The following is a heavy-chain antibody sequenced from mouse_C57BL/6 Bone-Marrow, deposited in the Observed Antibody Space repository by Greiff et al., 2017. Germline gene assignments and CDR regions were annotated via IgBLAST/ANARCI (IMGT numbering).Heavy chain of an antibody. D-gene: IGHD1-3*01. J-gene: IGHJ4*01. CDR3: AGKCGPMDYAMDY. Sequence: VQLQQPGAELVRPGSSVKLSCKASGYTFTSYWMHWVKQRPIQGLEWIGNIDPSDSETHYNQKFKDKATLTVDQSSSTAYMQLSSLTSEDSAVYCSAGKCGPMDYAMDYWGQGTSVTVSS. CDR1: GYTFTSYW. CDR2: IDPSDSET. V-gene: IGHV1-52*01.